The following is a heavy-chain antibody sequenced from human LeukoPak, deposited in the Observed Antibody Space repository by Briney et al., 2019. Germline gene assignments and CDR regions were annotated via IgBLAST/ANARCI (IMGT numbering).Heavy chain of an antibody. CDR1: GGSISTSSYY. D-gene: IGHD3-10*01. Sequence: SETLSLTCTVSGGSISTSSYYWGWVRQPPGKGLEWIGNIFYSGSTYYSPSLKSRVTISVDTSKNQFSLKLSSVTAADTAVYYCAREIRGITMVRGIPTNYYYYYMDVWGKGTTVTVSS. CDR3: AREIRGITMVRGIPTNYYYYYMDV. CDR2: IFYSGST. V-gene: IGHV4-39*07. J-gene: IGHJ6*03.